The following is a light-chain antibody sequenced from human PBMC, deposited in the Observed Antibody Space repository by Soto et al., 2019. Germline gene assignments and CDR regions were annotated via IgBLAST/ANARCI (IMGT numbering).Light chain of an antibody. V-gene: IGLV1-47*01. CDR3: GAWDVSLDRL. Sequence: QSVLTQPPSASATPGQRVTISCSGSSSNIGSNYVYWFQQLPGTAPKLLIYRNTQRPTEVPDRFSGSKSGTSASLAISGLRSEDEADYYCGAWDVSLDRLFGGGTKLTVL. CDR2: RNT. J-gene: IGLJ3*02. CDR1: SSNIGSNY.